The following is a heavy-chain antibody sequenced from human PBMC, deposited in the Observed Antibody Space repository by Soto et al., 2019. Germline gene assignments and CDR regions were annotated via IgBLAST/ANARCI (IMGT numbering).Heavy chain of an antibody. D-gene: IGHD3-10*01. Sequence: SVKSCCKASRFTYTSSAVQRARQARGQRLEWIGWIVVGSGNTNYAQKFQERVTITRDMSTSTAYMELSSLRSEDTAVYYCAAAEITDDAFDIWGQGTMVTVSS. V-gene: IGHV1-58*01. CDR1: RFTYTSSA. J-gene: IGHJ3*02. CDR2: IVVGSGNT. CDR3: AAAEITDDAFDI.